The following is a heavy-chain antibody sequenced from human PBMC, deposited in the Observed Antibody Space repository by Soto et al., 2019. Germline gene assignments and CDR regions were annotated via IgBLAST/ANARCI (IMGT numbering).Heavy chain of an antibody. D-gene: IGHD2-2*01. J-gene: IGHJ4*01. CDR3: AKVSRGVVVPAAMD. CDR2: VSSSGGTT. Sequence: EVQLLESGGGLVQPGGSLRLSCAASGFTFSSYGMSWVRQAPGKGLEWVSAVSSSGGTTNYAGSVKGRFTISRDNSKNTLYLQMNSLRAEGTAVYYCAKVSRGVVVPAAMDWGQGTLVTVSS. V-gene: IGHV3-23*01. CDR1: GFTFSSYG.